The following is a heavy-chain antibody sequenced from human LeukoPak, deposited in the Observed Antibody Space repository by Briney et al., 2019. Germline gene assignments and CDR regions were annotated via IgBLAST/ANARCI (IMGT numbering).Heavy chain of an antibody. CDR2: INLSGDSS. CDR3: AKRLWRDSSGYLPFDY. D-gene: IGHD3-22*01. V-gene: IGHV3-23*01. CDR1: GFTFGSYA. Sequence: GGSLRLSWAASGFTFGSYAMSWVRQAPGKGLEWVSTINLSGDSSYYAPSVKGRFTISRDTSKNTVFLQMNRLRAEDTAVYYCAKRLWRDSSGYLPFDYWGQGTLVTVSS. J-gene: IGHJ4*02.